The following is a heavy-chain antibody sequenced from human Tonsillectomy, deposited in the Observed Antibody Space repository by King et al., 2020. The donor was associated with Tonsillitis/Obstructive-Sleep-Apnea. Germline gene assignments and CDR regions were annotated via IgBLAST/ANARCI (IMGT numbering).Heavy chain of an antibody. CDR3: ARDCHYYGSGSYYKDYYYYMDV. V-gene: IGHV4-61*01. CDR2: IYYSGST. Sequence: VQLQESGPGLVKPSETLSLTCTVSGGSVSSGSYYWSWIRQPPGKGLEWIGYIYYSGSTNYNPSLKSRVTISVDTSKNQFSLKLSSVTAADTAVYYCARDCHYYGSGSYYKDYYYYMDVWGKGTTVTVSS. D-gene: IGHD3-10*01. CDR1: GGSVSSGSYY. J-gene: IGHJ6*03.